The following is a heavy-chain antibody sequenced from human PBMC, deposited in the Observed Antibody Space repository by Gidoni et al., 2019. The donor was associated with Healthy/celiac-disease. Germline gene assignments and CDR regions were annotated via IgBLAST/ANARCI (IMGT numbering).Heavy chain of an antibody. CDR1: GYTFTRYY. D-gene: IGHD6-13*01. V-gene: IGHV1-46*03. Sequence: QVQLVQSGAEVKTPGASVKVSCKASGYTFTRYYMHWVRQAPGQGLEWMGIIHPSGGSTSYAQKFQGRVTMTRDTSTSTGYMELSSLRSEDTAVYYCAKGYQLRSIAAAGTYYYYGMDVWGQGTTVTVSS. CDR2: IHPSGGST. CDR3: AKGYQLRSIAAAGTYYYYGMDV. J-gene: IGHJ6*02.